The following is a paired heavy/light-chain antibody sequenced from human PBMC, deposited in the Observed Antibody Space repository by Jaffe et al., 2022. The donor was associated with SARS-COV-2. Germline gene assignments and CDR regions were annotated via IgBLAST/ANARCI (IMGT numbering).Heavy chain of an antibody. V-gene: IGHV4-38-2*02. CDR3: ARTGGGRASGVFE. J-gene: IGHJ4*02. CDR2: VYHSGST. Sequence: QVQLQVSGPGLVKPSETLSLTCTVSGYSISSGFYWGWIRQPPGKGLEWIGSVYHSGSTYYNPSLKSRVTISVDTSKNHFSLELNSATAEDTAVYYCARTGGGRASGVFEWGQGTLVTVSS. CDR1: GYSISSGFY. D-gene: IGHD2-15*01.
Light chain of an antibody. CDR2: AAS. CDR3: QQYGNSPPYT. V-gene: IGKV3-20*01. Sequence: EIVLTQSPGTLSLSPGERATLSCRASQSVSSNYLAWYQQKPGQAPRVLIYAASSRATGIPDRFSGSGSGTDFTLTITRLEPEDFAVYYCQQYGNSPPYTFGQGTKLEIK. CDR1: QSVSSNY. J-gene: IGKJ2*01.